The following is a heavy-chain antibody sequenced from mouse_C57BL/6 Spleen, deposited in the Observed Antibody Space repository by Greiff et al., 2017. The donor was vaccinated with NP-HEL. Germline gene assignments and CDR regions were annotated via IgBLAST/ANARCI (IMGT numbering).Heavy chain of an antibody. J-gene: IGHJ3*01. CDR2: IRLKSDNYAT. CDR3: SPSFAY. CDR1: GFTFSNYW. V-gene: IGHV6-3*01. Sequence: EVKLMESGGGLVQPGGSMKLSCVASGFTFSNYWLNWVRQSPEKGLEWVAQIRLKSDNYATHYAESVKGRFTISRYESKSSVYLQMNILRAEDTVIYYCSPSFAYWGHGPLVTVSS.